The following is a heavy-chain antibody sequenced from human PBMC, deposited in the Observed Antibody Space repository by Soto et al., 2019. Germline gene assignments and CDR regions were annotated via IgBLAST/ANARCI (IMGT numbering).Heavy chain of an antibody. D-gene: IGHD3-22*01. CDR1: GGSFSGYI. V-gene: IGHV4-34*01. CDR3: AREGYSSGYYYYYGMDV. J-gene: IGHJ6*02. CDR2: INHSGSA. Sequence: ASETLSLTCAVYGGSFSGYILTWIRQTPGKGLQWIGQINHSGSANYNPSLKSRVTISVHTSNSQFSLELSSVTAADTAVYYCAREGYSSGYYYYYGMDVWGQGTTVTVSS.